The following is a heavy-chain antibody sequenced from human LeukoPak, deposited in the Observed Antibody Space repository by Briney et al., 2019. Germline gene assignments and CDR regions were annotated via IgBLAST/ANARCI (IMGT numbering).Heavy chain of an antibody. D-gene: IGHD6-13*01. J-gene: IGHJ4*02. V-gene: IGHV4-59*12. CDR2: IYYSGST. CDR1: GGSISSYY. Sequence: SETLSLTCTVSGGSISSYYWSWIRQPPGKGLEWIGYIYYSGSTNYNPSLKSRVTISVDTSKNQFSLKLSSVTAADTALYYCVREPAMVAAAGLDYWGQGTLVTVSS. CDR3: VREPAMVAAAGLDY.